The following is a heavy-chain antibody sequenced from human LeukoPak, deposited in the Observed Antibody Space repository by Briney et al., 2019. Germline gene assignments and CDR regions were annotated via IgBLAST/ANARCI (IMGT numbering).Heavy chain of an antibody. D-gene: IGHD6-19*01. CDR1: GYTFTGYY. V-gene: IGHV1-2*02. CDR3: ARDIGPVAAYFDY. J-gene: IGHJ4*02. CDR2: IIPNSGGT. Sequence: ASVKVSCKASGYTFTGYYIHWVRQAPGQGLEWMGWIIPNSGGTKCAQKFQGRVTMTRDASISTAYMELSSLKSDDTAVYFCARDIGPVAAYFDYWGQGTLVTVSS.